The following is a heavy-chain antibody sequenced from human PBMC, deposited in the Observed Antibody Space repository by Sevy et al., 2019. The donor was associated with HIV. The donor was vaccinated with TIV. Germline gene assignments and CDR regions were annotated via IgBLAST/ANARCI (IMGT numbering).Heavy chain of an antibody. J-gene: IGHJ4*02. Sequence: GGSLRLSCAASGFTFSSYGMHWVRQAPGKGLEWVAVISYDGSNKYYADSVKGRFTISRDNSKNTLYLQMNSLRAEDTAVYYCAKDSSPCSGGSCYWLDYWGQRTLVTASS. V-gene: IGHV3-30*18. CDR1: GFTFSSYG. CDR2: ISYDGSNK. CDR3: AKDSSPCSGGSCYWLDY. D-gene: IGHD2-15*01.